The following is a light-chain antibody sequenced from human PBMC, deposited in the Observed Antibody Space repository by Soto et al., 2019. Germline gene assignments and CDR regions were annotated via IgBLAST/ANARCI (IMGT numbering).Light chain of an antibody. Sequence: EIVLTLSPGTLSLSPGERATPSCRASQSVSSNYLSWYQQKPGQAPRLLIYGASSRLPGIPDRFSGSGSGTDFSLTISRLEPEDFAVYYCQQYGSTRWTFGQGTKVDIK. CDR3: QQYGSTRWT. J-gene: IGKJ1*01. CDR2: GAS. CDR1: QSVSSNY. V-gene: IGKV3-20*01.